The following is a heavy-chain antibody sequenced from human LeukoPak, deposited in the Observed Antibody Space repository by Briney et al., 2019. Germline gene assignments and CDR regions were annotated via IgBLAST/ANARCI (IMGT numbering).Heavy chain of an antibody. CDR3: ASQSYNRFDL. J-gene: IGHJ5*02. V-gene: IGHV4-59*01. CDR2: TYYSGET. CDR1: GGSISNYY. D-gene: IGHD1-14*01. Sequence: SETLSLTCTVSGGSISNYYWSWIRQPPGKGLEWIGYTYYSGETKYNASLKSRVTISVDTSKNQFSLKLTSVTAADTAVYYCASQSYNRFDLWGQGTLVTVSS.